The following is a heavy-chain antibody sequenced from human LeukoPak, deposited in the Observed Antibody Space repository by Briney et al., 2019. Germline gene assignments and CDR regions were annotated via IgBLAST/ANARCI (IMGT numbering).Heavy chain of an antibody. J-gene: IGHJ4*02. CDR3: ASRVATHTPFDY. CDR1: GYSFTGSY. Sequence: SVKVSCKASGYSFTGSYMHWVRQATGEGLEWMGWIILIVGTANYAQKFQGRVTITADESTRTAYMELSSMASEDTAVYYCASRVATHTPFDYWGRGTLVSVPS. CDR2: IILIVGTA. D-gene: IGHD5-12*01. V-gene: IGHV1-69*13.